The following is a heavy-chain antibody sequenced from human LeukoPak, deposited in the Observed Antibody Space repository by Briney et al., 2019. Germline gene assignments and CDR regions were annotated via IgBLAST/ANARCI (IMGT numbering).Heavy chain of an antibody. CDR1: GFTFSTYG. Sequence: GRSLRLSCAASGFTFSTYGMHWVAQAPGKGLEWVSAISGSGGSTYYADSVKGRFTISRDNSKNTLYLQMNSLRAEDTAVYYCAKDPPVGRTYFDYWGQGTLVTVSS. D-gene: IGHD1-26*01. CDR2: ISGSGGST. J-gene: IGHJ4*02. CDR3: AKDPPVGRTYFDY. V-gene: IGHV3-23*01.